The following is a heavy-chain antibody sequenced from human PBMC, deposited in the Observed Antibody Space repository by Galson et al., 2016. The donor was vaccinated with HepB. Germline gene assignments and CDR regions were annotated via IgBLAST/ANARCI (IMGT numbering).Heavy chain of an antibody. V-gene: IGHV5-51*01. CDR2: FYPGDSDN. CDR1: GYSFTSYW. D-gene: IGHD1-26*01. J-gene: IGHJ3*02. CDR3: ARHPPYSSNYYRGAFDI. Sequence: QSGAEVKKPGESLKISCKGSGYSFTSYWIAWVRQMPGKGLEWMGIFYPGDSDNRYSPSFQGQVTMSADKSISTAYLQWSSLEASDTAMYYCARHPPYSSNYYRGAFDIWSQGTMVTVSS.